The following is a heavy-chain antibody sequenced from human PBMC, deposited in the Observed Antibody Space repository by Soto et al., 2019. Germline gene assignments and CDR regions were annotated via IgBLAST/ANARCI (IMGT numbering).Heavy chain of an antibody. D-gene: IGHD3-9*01. Sequence: EVHLLESGGGLVQPGGSLRLSCAASGFTFGSYAMSWVRQAPGKGLEWVSAISGGGGSTYYTDSVKGRFTISRDNSKNTLYLQMNSLRAEDTAVYYCAKDLIGYYRPFDYWGQGTLVTVSS. CDR1: GFTFGSYA. CDR3: AKDLIGYYRPFDY. CDR2: ISGGGGST. J-gene: IGHJ4*02. V-gene: IGHV3-23*01.